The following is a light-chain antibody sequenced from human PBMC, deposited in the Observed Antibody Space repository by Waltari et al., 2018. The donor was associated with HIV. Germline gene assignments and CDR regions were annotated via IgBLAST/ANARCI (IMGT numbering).Light chain of an antibody. CDR1: ALPTQY. CDR3: QSADSSGTYVV. V-gene: IGLV3-25*03. Sequence: SYELTQPPSVSVSPGQTARLTCSGDALPTQYAYWYQQKPGQAPGLVIYKDSERPSGIPERFSGSSSGTTVTLTISGVQAEDEADYYCQSADSSGTYVVFGGGTKLTVL. J-gene: IGLJ2*01. CDR2: KDS.